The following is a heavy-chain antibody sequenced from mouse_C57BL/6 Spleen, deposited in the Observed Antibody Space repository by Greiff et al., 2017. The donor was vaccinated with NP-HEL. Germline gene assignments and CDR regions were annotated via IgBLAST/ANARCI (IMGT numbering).Heavy chain of an antibody. V-gene: IGHV1-59*01. CDR2: IDPSDSYT. CDR1: GYTFTSYW. D-gene: IGHD1-1*01. CDR3: VYYPATGYFDY. Sequence: QVQLQQPGAELVRPGTSVKLSCKASGYTFTSYWMHWVKQRPGQGLEWIGVIDPSDSYTNYNQKFKGKATLTVDTSSSTAYMQLSSLTSEDSAVYYCVYYPATGYFDYWGQGTTLTVSS. J-gene: IGHJ2*01.